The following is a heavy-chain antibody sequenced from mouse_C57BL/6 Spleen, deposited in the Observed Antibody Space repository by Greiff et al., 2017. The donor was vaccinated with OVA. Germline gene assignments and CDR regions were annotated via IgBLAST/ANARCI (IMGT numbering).Heavy chain of an antibody. V-gene: IGHV14-4*01. D-gene: IGHD2-1*01. Sequence: VQLQQSGAELVRPGASVKLSCTASGFNIKVDYMHWVKQRPEQGLEWIGWIDPENGDTEYASKFQGKATITADTSSNTAYLQLSSLTSEDTAVYYCLYGNSDYYAMGCWGQGPSVPVSS. J-gene: IGHJ4*01. CDR1: GFNIKVDY. CDR3: LYGNSDYYAMGC. CDR2: IDPENGDT.